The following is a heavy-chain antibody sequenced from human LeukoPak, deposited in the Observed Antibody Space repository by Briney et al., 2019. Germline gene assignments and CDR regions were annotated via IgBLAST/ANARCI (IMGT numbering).Heavy chain of an antibody. CDR2: INPNSGGT. J-gene: IGHJ3*02. Sequence: GASVKVSCKASGYSFTGYHMYWVRQAPGQGLEWIGWINPNSGGTNYAQKFQGRVTMTRDTSISAVYMELSGLRSDDTAIYFCARRSSTHAFDIWDQGTMVTVSS. CDR1: GYSFTGYH. CDR3: ARRSSTHAFDI. D-gene: IGHD2-2*01. V-gene: IGHV1-2*02.